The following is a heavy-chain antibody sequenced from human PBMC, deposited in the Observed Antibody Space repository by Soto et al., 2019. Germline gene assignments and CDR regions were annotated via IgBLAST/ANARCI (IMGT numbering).Heavy chain of an antibody. D-gene: IGHD3-10*01. J-gene: IGHJ5*02. CDR1: GGSISSGGYS. Sequence: SSETLSLTCAVSGGSISSGGYSWSWIRQPPGKGLEWIGYIYHSGSTYYNPSLKSRVTISVDRSKNQFSLKLSSVTAADTAVYYCARAPNYYGSGSYSSWFDPWGQGTLVTVSS. CDR2: IYHSGST. V-gene: IGHV4-30-2*01. CDR3: ARAPNYYGSGSYSSWFDP.